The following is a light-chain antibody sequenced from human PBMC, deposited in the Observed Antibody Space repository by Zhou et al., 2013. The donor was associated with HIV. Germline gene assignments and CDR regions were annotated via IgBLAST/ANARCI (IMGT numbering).Light chain of an antibody. CDR1: QSARSW. Sequence: DIQMTQSPSTLSASVGDRVTITCRASQSARSWLAWYQQKPGKAPKLLIYKASSLESGVPSRFSGGGSGTDFTLTISSLQPEDVATYYCQKHNGAPNTFGQGTKLEIK. CDR3: QKHNGAPNT. V-gene: IGKV1-5*03. J-gene: IGKJ2*01. CDR2: KAS.